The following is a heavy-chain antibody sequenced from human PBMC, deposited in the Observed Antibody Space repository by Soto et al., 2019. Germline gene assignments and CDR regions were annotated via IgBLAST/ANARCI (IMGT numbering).Heavy chain of an antibody. D-gene: IGHD2-15*01. Sequence: GKGLEWVSVISSSGGITYYADSVKGRFTISRDNSKNTLYLQMSSLRAEGTAVYHAEDGIRDTVPVSAFLLNRSSDL. J-gene: IGHJ2*01. CDR3: EDGIRDTVPVSAFLLNRSSDL. V-gene: IGHV3-23*01. CDR2: ISSSGGIT.